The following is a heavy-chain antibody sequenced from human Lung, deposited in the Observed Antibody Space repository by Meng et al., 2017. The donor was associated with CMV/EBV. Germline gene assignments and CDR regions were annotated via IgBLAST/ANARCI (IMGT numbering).Heavy chain of an antibody. CDR3: ARDRSHSYYYYGMDV. Sequence: SXTXSLXCTVSGGSISNYYWSWIRQPPGKGLEWIGYIYYSGSTYYNPSLKSRVTISVDTSKNQFSLKLSSVTAADTAVYYCARDRSHSYYYYGMDVWRQGPTVTVSS. CDR2: IYYSGST. CDR1: GGSISNYY. V-gene: IGHV4-59*06. D-gene: IGHD5-24*01. J-gene: IGHJ6*02.